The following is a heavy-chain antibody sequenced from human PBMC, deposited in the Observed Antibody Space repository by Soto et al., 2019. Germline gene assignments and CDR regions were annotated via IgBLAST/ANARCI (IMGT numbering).Heavy chain of an antibody. V-gene: IGHV1-69*13. J-gene: IGHJ6*02. Sequence: SVKVSCKASGGTFSSYAISWVRQAPGQGLEWMGGIIPIFGTANYAQKFQGRVTITADESTSTAYMELSSLRSEDTAVYYCASGYCSKGGSGWSRTYYYGMDVWGQGTTVTVS. CDR2: IIPIFGTA. D-gene: IGHD2-2*03. CDR1: GGTFSSYA. CDR3: ASGYCSKGGSGWSRTYYYGMDV.